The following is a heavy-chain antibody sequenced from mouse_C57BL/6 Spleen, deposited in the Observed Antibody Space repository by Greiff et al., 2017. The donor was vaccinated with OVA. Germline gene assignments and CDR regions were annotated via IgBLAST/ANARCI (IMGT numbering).Heavy chain of an antibody. V-gene: IGHV1-62-2*01. D-gene: IGHD2-4*01. CDR2: FYPGSGSI. Sequence: QVQLQQSGAELVKPGASVKLSCKASGYTFTEYTIHWVKQRSGQGLEWIGWFYPGSGSIKYNEKFKDKATLPADKSSSPVYMEISRLTSEDSAVYVYARHEKAYDYDAFDYWGQGTTLTVSS. J-gene: IGHJ2*01. CDR3: ARHEKAYDYDAFDY. CDR1: GYTFTEYT.